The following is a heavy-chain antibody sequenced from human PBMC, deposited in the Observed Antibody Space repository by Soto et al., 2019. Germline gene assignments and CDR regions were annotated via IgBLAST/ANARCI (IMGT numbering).Heavy chain of an antibody. V-gene: IGHV1-69*13. CDR1: GGTFSSYA. CDR3: ARDRVLVRGYSYGYYYYGMDV. J-gene: IGHJ6*02. D-gene: IGHD5-18*01. Sequence: SVKVSCKASGGTFSSYAISWVRQAPGQGLEWMGGIIPIFGTANYAQKFQGRVTITADESTSTAYMELSSLRSEDTAVYYCARDRVLVRGYSYGYYYYGMDVWGQGTTVTVSS. CDR2: IIPIFGTA.